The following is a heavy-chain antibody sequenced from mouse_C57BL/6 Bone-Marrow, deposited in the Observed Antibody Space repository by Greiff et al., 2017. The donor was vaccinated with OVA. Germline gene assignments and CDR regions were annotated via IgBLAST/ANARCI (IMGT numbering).Heavy chain of an antibody. CDR2: LWRGGST. Sequence: QVQLKESGPGLVQPSQSLSITCTVSGFSLTSYGVHWVRQSPGKGLEWLGVLWRGGSTDYNAAFMSKLSITKDNATSQVYFKMNSLQADHAAIYYCSKDDGYFFAYWGQGTLVTVSA. D-gene: IGHD2-3*01. V-gene: IGHV2-5*01. CDR1: GFSLTSYG. J-gene: IGHJ3*01. CDR3: SKDDGYFFAY.